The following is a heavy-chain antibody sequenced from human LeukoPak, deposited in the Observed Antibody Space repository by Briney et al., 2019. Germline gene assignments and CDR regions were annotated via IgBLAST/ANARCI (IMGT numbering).Heavy chain of an antibody. Sequence: SETLSLTCSVSGGSISSGGYSWSWIRQPPGKGLEWIGYINHSGNTYHNPSLMSRVTIPVDRSKNQFSLKVNSVTAADTAVYYCARGLLFAGNSYFDYWGQGVLVTVSS. CDR3: ARGLLFAGNSYFDY. V-gene: IGHV4-30-2*01. D-gene: IGHD4-23*01. J-gene: IGHJ4*02. CDR2: INHSGNT. CDR1: GGSISSGGYS.